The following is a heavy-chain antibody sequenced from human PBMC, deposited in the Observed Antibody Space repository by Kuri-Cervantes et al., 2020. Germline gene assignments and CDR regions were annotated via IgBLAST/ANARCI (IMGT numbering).Heavy chain of an antibody. CDR1: GYTFTSYY. V-gene: IGHV1-46*01. Sequence: ASVKVSCKASGYTFTSYYMHWVRQAPGQGLEWMVIINPSGGSTSKAKKFQGRVTMTRDTSTSTVYMELSSLRSEDTAVYYCAREFTGEWYSSGWYPPYYYYGMDVWGQGTTVTVSS. CDR3: AREFTGEWYSSGWYPPYYYYGMDV. CDR2: INPSGGST. D-gene: IGHD6-19*01. J-gene: IGHJ6*02.